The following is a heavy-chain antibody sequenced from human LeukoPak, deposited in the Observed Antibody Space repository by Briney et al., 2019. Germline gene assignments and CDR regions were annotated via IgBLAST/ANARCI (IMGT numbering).Heavy chain of an antibody. CDR2: ISWNSGSI. J-gene: IGHJ4*02. Sequence: GRSLRLSCAASGFAFDDYAMHWVRQAPGKGLEWVSGISWNSGSIGYADSVKGRFTISRDNAKNSLYLQMNSLRAEDTALYYCAKDYYGSGSFPVFDYWGQGTLVTVSS. CDR1: GFAFDDYA. CDR3: AKDYYGSGSFPVFDY. D-gene: IGHD3-10*01. V-gene: IGHV3-9*01.